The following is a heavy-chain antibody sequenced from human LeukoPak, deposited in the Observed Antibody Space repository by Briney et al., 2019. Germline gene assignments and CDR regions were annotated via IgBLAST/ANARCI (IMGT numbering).Heavy chain of an antibody. CDR3: ARRLYYYYGMDV. D-gene: IGHD3-16*01. CDR2: INQDGSEK. Sequence: PGGSQRLSCAASGFTFSDYWMSWVRQAPGKGLEWVANINQDGSEKYYVASVTGRFTISRDNAKNSLYLQMNSLRVEDTAVYYCARRLYYYYGMDVWGQGTTVTVSS. V-gene: IGHV3-7*01. J-gene: IGHJ6*02. CDR1: GFTFSDYW.